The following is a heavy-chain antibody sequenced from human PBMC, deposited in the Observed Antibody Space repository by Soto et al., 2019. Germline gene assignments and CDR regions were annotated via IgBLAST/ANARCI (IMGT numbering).Heavy chain of an antibody. J-gene: IGHJ5*02. CDR1: GSTFDDYA. CDR3: AKDMALSYYYDSSGYPGGFDP. CDR2: ISWNSGSI. D-gene: IGHD3-22*01. Sequence: GGSLRLSCAASGSTFDDYAMHWVRQAPGKGLEWVSGISWNSGSIGYADSVKGRFTISRDNAKNSLYLQMNSLRAEDTALYYCAKDMALSYYYDSSGYPGGFDPWGQGTLVTVSS. V-gene: IGHV3-9*01.